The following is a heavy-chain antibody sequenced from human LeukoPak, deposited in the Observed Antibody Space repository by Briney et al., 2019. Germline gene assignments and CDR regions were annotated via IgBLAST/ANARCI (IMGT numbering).Heavy chain of an antibody. CDR2: IYYSGST. V-gene: IGHV4-39*01. D-gene: IGHD3-3*01. Sequence: SSETLSLTCTVSGGSISSSSYYWGWIRQPPGKGLEWIGSIYYSGSTYYNPSLKSRVTISVDTSKNQFSLKLSSVTAADTAVYYCARQDFYDFWSGYPEGYFDYWGQGTLVTVSS. CDR3: ARQDFYDFWSGYPEGYFDY. J-gene: IGHJ4*02. CDR1: GGSISSSSYY.